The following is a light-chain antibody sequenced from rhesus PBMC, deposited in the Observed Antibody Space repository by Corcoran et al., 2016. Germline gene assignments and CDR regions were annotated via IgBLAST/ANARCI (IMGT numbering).Light chain of an antibody. CDR2: QVS. CDR1: QSLVHVDGRTY. V-gene: IGKV2S9*01. Sequence: DVAMTQSPLSLPVTPGQPASISCRSSQSLVHVDGRTYLSWLHQKPGQPPRLLIYQVSNRDSGVLDRFSGSGAGTYFTLKISRVEADNVGIYYFVQRIHWPYSFGQGAKVEIK. CDR3: VQRIHWPYS. J-gene: IGKJ2*01.